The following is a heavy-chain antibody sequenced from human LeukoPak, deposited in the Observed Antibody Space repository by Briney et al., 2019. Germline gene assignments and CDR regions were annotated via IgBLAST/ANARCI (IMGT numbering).Heavy chain of an antibody. J-gene: IGHJ3*02. CDR3: ATDSIMIQAFDI. V-gene: IGHV1-24*01. CDR1: GYTLTELS. Sequence: ASVTVSCTVSGYTLTELSMHWARQAPGKGLEWMGGFDPEDGETIYAQKFQGRVTMTEDTSTDTAYMELSSLRSEDTAVYYCATDSIMIQAFDIWGQGTMVTVSS. D-gene: IGHD3-16*01. CDR2: FDPEDGET.